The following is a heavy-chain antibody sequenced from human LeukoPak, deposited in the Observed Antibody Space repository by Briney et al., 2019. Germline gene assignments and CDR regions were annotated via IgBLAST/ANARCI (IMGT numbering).Heavy chain of an antibody. CDR3: ARAGYCSGGRCYGFDY. CDR2: IGTAGDT. D-gene: IGHD2-15*01. J-gene: IGHJ4*02. Sequence: GGSLRLSCAASGFTFSSYDMHWVRQATGKGLEWVSAIGTAGDTYYPGSVKGRFTISRENAKNSLYLQMNSLRAGDTAVYYCARAGYCSGGRCYGFDYWGQGTLVTVSS. V-gene: IGHV3-13*01. CDR1: GFTFSSYD.